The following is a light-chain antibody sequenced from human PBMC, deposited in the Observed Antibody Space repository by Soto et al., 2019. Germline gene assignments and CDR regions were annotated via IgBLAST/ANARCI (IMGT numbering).Light chain of an antibody. Sequence: ETVLTQSPGTLSLSPGERATLSCRASQSVSSNYLAWYQQKPGQAPRLLIYDASSRATGIPDRFSGSGSGTDFTLTISRLEPEDFAVYYCQQYGSSTYTFGQGTKLEIK. V-gene: IGKV3-20*01. J-gene: IGKJ2*01. CDR1: QSVSSNY. CDR3: QQYGSSTYT. CDR2: DAS.